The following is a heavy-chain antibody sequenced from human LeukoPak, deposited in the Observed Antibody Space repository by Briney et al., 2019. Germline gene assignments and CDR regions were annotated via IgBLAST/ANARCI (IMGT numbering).Heavy chain of an antibody. CDR1: GGSFSGYY. CDR3: ARGDYVWGSLDY. J-gene: IGHJ4*02. V-gene: IGHV4-59*01. Sequence: PSETLSLTCAVYGGSFSGYYWSWIRQPPGKGLEWIGYIYYSGSTNYNPSLKSRVTISVDTSKNQFSLKLSSVTAADTAVYYCARGDYVWGSLDYWGQGTLVTVSS. D-gene: IGHD3-16*01. CDR2: IYYSGST.